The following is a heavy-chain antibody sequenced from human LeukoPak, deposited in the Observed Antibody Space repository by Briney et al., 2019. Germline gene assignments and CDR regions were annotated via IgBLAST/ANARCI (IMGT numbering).Heavy chain of an antibody. D-gene: IGHD2-8*01. J-gene: IGHJ6*02. V-gene: IGHV1-2*04. CDR2: INPNSGGT. Sequence: GASVKVSCKASGYTFTGYYMHWVRQAPGQGLEWMGWINPNSGGTNYAQKFQGWVTMTRDTSISTAYMELSRLRSDDTAVYYCAREMAGYYYGMDVWGQGTTVTVSS. CDR3: AREMAGYYYGMDV. CDR1: GYTFTGYY.